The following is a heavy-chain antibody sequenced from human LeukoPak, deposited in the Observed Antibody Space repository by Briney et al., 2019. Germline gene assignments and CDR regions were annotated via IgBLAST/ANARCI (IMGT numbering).Heavy chain of an antibody. J-gene: IGHJ6*03. CDR2: INHSGST. V-gene: IGHV4-34*01. CDR3: ASTTPRRGYYYYYMDV. CDR1: GGSFSGYY. Sequence: NPSETLSLTCAVYGGSFSGYYWSWIRQPPGKGLEWIGEINHSGSTNYNPSLKSRVTISVDTSKNQFSLKLSSVTAADTAVYYCASTTPRRGYYYYYMDVWGKGTTVTVSS. D-gene: IGHD1-26*01.